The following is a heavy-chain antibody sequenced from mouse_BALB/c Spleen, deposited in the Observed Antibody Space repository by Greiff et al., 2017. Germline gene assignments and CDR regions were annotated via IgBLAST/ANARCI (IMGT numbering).Heavy chain of an antibody. D-gene: IGHD4-1*01. CDR1: GFTFSSFG. Sequence: EVKLMESGGGLVQPGGSRKLSCAASGFTFSSFGMHWVRQAPEKGLEWVAYISSGSSTIYYADTVKGRFTISRDNPKNTLFLQMTSLRSEDTAMYYCARSKLGYFDVWGAGTTVTVSS. CDR3: ARSKLGYFDV. CDR2: ISSGSSTI. V-gene: IGHV5-17*02. J-gene: IGHJ1*01.